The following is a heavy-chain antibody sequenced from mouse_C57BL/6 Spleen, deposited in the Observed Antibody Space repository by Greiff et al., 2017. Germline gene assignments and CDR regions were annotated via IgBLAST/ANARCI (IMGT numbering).Heavy chain of an antibody. J-gene: IGHJ4*01. CDR3: ARTGYSNYAMDY. V-gene: IGHV2-2*01. D-gene: IGHD2-5*01. CDR1: GFSLTSYG. Sequence: QVQLQQSGPGLVQPSQSLSITCTVSGFSLTSYGVHWVRQSPGQGLEWLGVIWSDGNTDYNAAFISRLSISKDNSKIQVFCKMNSLLADDTAIYYFARTGYSNYAMDYWGQGTSVTVSS. CDR2: IWSDGNT.